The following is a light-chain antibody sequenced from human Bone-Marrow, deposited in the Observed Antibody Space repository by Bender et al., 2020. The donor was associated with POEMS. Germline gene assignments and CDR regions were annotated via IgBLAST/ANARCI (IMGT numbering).Light chain of an antibody. J-gene: IGLJ3*02. CDR2: DVN. V-gene: IGLV2-14*03. CDR3: SSWDDSLSGWV. CDR1: TSDVGGHDS. Sequence: QSALTQPASLSGSPGQSITISCTGTTSDVGGHDSVSWYQHHPGKAPKLMIYDVNNRPSGVPARFSGSKSGTSASMAISDIQSEDEGDYYGSSWDDSLSGWVFGGGTKLTV.